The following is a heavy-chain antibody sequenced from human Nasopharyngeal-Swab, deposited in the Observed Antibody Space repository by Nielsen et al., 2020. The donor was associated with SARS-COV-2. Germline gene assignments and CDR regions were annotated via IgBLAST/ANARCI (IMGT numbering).Heavy chain of an antibody. V-gene: IGHV3-33*01. Sequence: GESLKISCAASGFTFSSYGMHWVRQAPFKVLEWVAVIWYDGSNKYYADSVKGRFTISRDNSKNTLYLQMNSLRAEDTAVYYCAREGDILTGYYDAFDIWGQGTMVTVSS. CDR2: IWYDGSNK. CDR3: AREGDILTGYYDAFDI. J-gene: IGHJ3*02. CDR1: GFTFSSYG. D-gene: IGHD3-9*01.